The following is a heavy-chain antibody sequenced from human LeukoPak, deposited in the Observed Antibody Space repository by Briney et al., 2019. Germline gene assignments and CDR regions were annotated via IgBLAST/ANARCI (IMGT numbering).Heavy chain of an antibody. CDR3: TTKVIRGNSGDDYDD. CDR2: ISSDGNDK. V-gene: IGHV3-30*03. Sequence: GGSLRLSCAASGVTFSSYGMHWVRQAPGKGLEWVALISSDGNDKLYGDSVKGRFTTSRDDSKSTLYLQMNSLRAEDTAVYYCTTKVIRGNSGDDYDDWGQGTLVTVSS. D-gene: IGHD5-12*01. J-gene: IGHJ4*02. CDR1: GVTFSSYG.